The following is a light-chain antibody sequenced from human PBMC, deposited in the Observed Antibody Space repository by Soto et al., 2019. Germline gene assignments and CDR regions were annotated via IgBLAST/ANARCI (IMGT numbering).Light chain of an antibody. Sequence: EIVMTQSPATLSVSPGERATLSCRASQSVSSDLAWYQQKPGQAPRLLIYGASTRAAGIPDRFSGSGSGTDFTLTISSRQSEDFAVYYCHQYNNWPPWTFGQGTKVEIK. V-gene: IGKV3-15*01. CDR2: GAS. CDR3: HQYNNWPPWT. J-gene: IGKJ1*01. CDR1: QSVSSD.